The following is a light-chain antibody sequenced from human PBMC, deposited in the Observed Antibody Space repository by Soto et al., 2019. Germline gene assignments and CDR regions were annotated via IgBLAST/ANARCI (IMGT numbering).Light chain of an antibody. CDR2: GTS. CDR1: QSVNIN. CDR3: QQYNRSPET. Sequence: EIVMTQSPATLSVSPGERATLSCRASQSVNINLAWYQQKPGQAPRLLIYGTSTRATGVPARFSGSGSGTEFTLTISRLEPEDFAVYYCQQYNRSPETFGQGTRV. J-gene: IGKJ1*01. V-gene: IGKV3-15*01.